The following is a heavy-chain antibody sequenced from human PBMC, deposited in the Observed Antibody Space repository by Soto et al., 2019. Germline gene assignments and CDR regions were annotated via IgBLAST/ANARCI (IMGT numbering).Heavy chain of an antibody. Sequence: EVQLVESGGGLVQPGRSLRLSCAASGFTFDDYAMHWVRQAPGKGLEWVSGISWNSGRIGYADSVKGRFTISRDNANNSLYLQMNSLRVEDSAFSYCAQDGEPGETSDYYFDHLGQGILVTVSS. CDR1: GFTFDDYA. D-gene: IGHD3-16*01. J-gene: IGHJ4*02. CDR3: AQDGEPGETSDYYFDH. V-gene: IGHV3-9*01. CDR2: ISWNSGRI.